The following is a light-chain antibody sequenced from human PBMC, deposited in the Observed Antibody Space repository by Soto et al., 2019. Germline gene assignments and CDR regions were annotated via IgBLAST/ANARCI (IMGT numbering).Light chain of an antibody. CDR1: SSDVGGYNY. V-gene: IGLV2-14*01. Sequence: QSVLTQPASVSGSPGQSITISCTGTSSDVGGYNYVSWYQQHPGKVPKLMIYDVTNRPSGVSNRFSGSKSGNTASLTISGLQAEDEADYYCTSYTSSSTEAFGTGTKVTVL. J-gene: IGLJ1*01. CDR2: DVT. CDR3: TSYTSSSTEA.